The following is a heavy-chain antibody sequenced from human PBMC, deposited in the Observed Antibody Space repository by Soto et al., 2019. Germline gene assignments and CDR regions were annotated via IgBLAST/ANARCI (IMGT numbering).Heavy chain of an antibody. CDR3: ARSTRVAGTQRPYYYYGMDV. CDR2: ISYDGSNK. Sequence: QVQLVESGGGVVQPGRSLRLSCAASGFTFSSYAMHWVRQAPGKGLEWVAVISYDGSNKYYADSVKGRFTISRDNSKNTLYLQMNSLRAEDTAVYYCARSTRVAGTQRPYYYYGMDVW. D-gene: IGHD6-19*01. CDR1: GFTFSSYA. J-gene: IGHJ6*01. V-gene: IGHV3-30-3*01.